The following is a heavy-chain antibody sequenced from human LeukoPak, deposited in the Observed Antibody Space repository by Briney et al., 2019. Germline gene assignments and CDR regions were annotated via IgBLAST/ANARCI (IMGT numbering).Heavy chain of an antibody. Sequence: GASVKVSCKASGYTFTSYYMHWVRQAPGQGLEWMGIINPSGGSTSYAQKFQGRVTMTRDTSTSTVYMELSSLRSEDTAVYYCARDQVRAIFGVVTHAFDYWGQGTLVTVSS. CDR1: GYTFTSYY. D-gene: IGHD3-3*01. J-gene: IGHJ4*02. CDR2: INPSGGST. V-gene: IGHV1-46*01. CDR3: ARDQVRAIFGVVTHAFDY.